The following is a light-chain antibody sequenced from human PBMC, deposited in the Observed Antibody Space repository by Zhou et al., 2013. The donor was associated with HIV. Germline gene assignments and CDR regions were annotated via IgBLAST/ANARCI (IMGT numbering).Light chain of an antibody. V-gene: IGKV2-24*01. CDR2: KVS. Sequence: DIVMTQTPLSAPVTLGQPASISCRSSESLLSYNGETYLSWLHQRPGQPPRLLIYKVSNRFSGVPDRFSGSGAGTDFTLRISRVEAEDVGVYYCMQGTLFPNTFGQGTKLEIK. J-gene: IGKJ2*01. CDR3: MQGTLFPNT. CDR1: ESLLSYNGETY.